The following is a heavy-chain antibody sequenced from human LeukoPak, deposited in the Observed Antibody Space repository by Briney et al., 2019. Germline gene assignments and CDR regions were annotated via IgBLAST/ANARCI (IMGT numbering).Heavy chain of an antibody. CDR1: GGSISSNSHY. CDR3: AREEASVGDY. CDR2: IHYSGST. Sequence: PSETLSLTCTVSGGSISSNSHYWAWMRQSPGKGREWIGSIHYSGSTFYSPSLKSRVTISVDTSKNQFSLILTSVTASDTAVYYCAREEASVGDYWGQGILVTVSS. V-gene: IGHV4-39*01. D-gene: IGHD2-21*01. J-gene: IGHJ4*02.